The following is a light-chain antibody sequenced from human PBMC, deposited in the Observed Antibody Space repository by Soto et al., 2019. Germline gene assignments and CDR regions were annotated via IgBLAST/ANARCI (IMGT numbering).Light chain of an antibody. CDR1: QSVSSN. CDR3: QQHSNWPLT. Sequence: EIVLIQSPATLSLSPGERATLSCRASQSVSSNLAWYQQNPGQAPRLLIFDASNRATGILARFSGSGSGTDFTLTISSLEPEDFAVYYCQQHSNWPLTFGGGTKVEIK. CDR2: DAS. J-gene: IGKJ4*01. V-gene: IGKV3-11*01.